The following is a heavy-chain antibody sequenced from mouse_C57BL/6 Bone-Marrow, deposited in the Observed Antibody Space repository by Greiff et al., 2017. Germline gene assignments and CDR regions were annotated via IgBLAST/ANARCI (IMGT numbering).Heavy chain of an antibody. J-gene: IGHJ4*01. D-gene: IGHD1-1*01. V-gene: IGHV1-22*01. CDR3: ARRFYYYGSSPYYYAMDY. Sequence: VQLQQSGPELVKPGASVKMSCKASGYTFTDYNMHWVKQSHGKSLEWIGYINPNNGGTSYNQKFKGKATLTVNKSSSTAYMELRSLTSEDSAVXYCARRFYYYGSSPYYYAMDYWGQGTSVTVSS. CDR1: GYTFTDYN. CDR2: INPNNGGT.